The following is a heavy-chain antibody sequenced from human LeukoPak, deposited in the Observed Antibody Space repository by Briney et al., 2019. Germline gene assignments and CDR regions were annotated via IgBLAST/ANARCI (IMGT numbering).Heavy chain of an antibody. CDR2: ISTYNGNT. CDR1: GYTFTCYG. J-gene: IGHJ4*02. V-gene: IGHV1-18*04. D-gene: IGHD6-19*01. CDR3: ARVFSGWYDFYDY. Sequence: ASVKLSCKASGYTFTCYGISWVRQPPGQGLEWMGWISTYNGNTNYAQKLPGRVTMTTDTSTSTAYMELRSLRSDDTAVYYCARVFSGWYDFYDYWGQGTLVTVSS.